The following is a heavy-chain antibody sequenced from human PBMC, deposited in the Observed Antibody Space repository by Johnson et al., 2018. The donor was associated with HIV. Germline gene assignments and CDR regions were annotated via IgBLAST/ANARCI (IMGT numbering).Heavy chain of an antibody. V-gene: IGHV3-20*04. D-gene: IGHD1-26*01. CDR2: INWNGGTT. Sequence: EQLVESGGGVVRPGGSLTLSCAASGFIFGDYGMSWIRQAPGKGLEWVSGINWNGGTTNHVDSVKGRFTISRDNGKKSLHLQMNSRRAEDMALYYCVRDRGVGGTVPQSVAFDIWGQGTMVTVSS. CDR1: GFIFGDYG. CDR3: VRDRGVGGTVPQSVAFDI. J-gene: IGHJ3*02.